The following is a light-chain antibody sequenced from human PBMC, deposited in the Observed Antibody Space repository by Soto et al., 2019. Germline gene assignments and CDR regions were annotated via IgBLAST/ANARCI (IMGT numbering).Light chain of an antibody. CDR1: QSVSNSY. CDR2: GAS. V-gene: IGKV3-20*01. J-gene: IGKJ1*01. CDR3: QQYGSSGT. Sequence: EIVLTHSPGTLSLSPWERATLSCRASQSVSNSYLAWYQQKPGQAPRLLIYGASNRATGIPDRFSGSGSGTDFTLTISRLEPEDFAVYYCQQYGSSGTFGQGTKVDIK.